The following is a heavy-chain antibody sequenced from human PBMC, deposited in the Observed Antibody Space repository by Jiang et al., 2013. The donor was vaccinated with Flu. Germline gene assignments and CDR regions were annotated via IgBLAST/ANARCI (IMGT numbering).Heavy chain of an antibody. Sequence: ISNYYWSWIRQSPGRDWSGLDIFLTVGSPTTTPPSRVESPYQLDTSKNQFSLQLSSVTAADTAVYFCARSDSYCPGDCYVFDAFDFWGQGTMVTVSS. CDR1: ISNYY. CDR3: ARSDSYCPGDCYVFDAFDF. CDR2: FLTVGSP. J-gene: IGHJ3*01. V-gene: IGHV4-59*08. D-gene: IGHD2-21*01.